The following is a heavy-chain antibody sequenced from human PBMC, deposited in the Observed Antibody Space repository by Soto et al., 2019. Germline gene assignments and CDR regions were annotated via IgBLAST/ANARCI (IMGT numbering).Heavy chain of an antibody. CDR3: ARVGRRDYAFWSGFVWGPTHSDYFDF. J-gene: IGHJ4*02. D-gene: IGHD3-3*01. Sequence: QVQLQQWGAGLLKPSETLSLTCAVYGGSFSGYYWSWIRQPPGKGLEWIGEINHSGSTNYNPSLKRSVAISVDTSQEPFSLKLSSVSAAATAVYYFARVGRRDYAFWSGFVWGPTHSDYFDFRGQGTLVTVSS. CDR1: GGSFSGYY. V-gene: IGHV4-34*01. CDR2: INHSGST.